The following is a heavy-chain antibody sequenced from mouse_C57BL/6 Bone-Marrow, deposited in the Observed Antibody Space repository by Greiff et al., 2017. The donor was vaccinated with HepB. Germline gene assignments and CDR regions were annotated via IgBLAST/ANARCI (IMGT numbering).Heavy chain of an antibody. CDR1: GYTFTSYW. Sequence: QVQLQQPGAELVKPGASVKLSCKASGYTFTSYWMHWVKQRPGQGLEWIGMIHPNSGSTNYNEKFKSKATLTVDKSSSTAYMQLSSLTSEDSAVYYCARSGNYYGSSRFDYWGQGTTLTVSS. D-gene: IGHD1-1*01. V-gene: IGHV1-64*01. CDR3: ARSGNYYGSSRFDY. CDR2: IHPNSGST. J-gene: IGHJ2*01.